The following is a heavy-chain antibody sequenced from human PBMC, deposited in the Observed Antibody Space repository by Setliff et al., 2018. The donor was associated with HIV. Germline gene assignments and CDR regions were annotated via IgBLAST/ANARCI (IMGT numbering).Heavy chain of an antibody. Sequence: SETLSLTCTVSGDSIGNNGYYWAWIRQPPGKGLEWIGCVYHRGTTYYNPSLKSRLAMSVDTSKNKFFLKLNSLTAADTAVYYCSLQHGRPMRWFDPWGPGTLVTVSS. V-gene: IGHV4-39*01. J-gene: IGHJ5*02. D-gene: IGHD2-2*01. CDR3: SLQHGRPMRWFDP. CDR1: GDSIGNNGYY. CDR2: VYHRGTT.